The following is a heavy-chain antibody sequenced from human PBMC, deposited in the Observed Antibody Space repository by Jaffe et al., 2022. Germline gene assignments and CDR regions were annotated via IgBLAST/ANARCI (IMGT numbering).Heavy chain of an antibody. J-gene: IGHJ4*02. CDR2: IRYDGSNK. Sequence: QVQLVESGGGVVQPGGSLRLSCAASGFTFSSYGMHWVRQAPGKGLEWVAFIRYDGSNKYYADSVKGRFTISRDNSKNTLYLQMNSLRAEDTAVYYCAKDRGFGAYRGDGVYFDYWGQGTLVTVSS. CDR3: AKDRGFGAYRGDGVYFDY. V-gene: IGHV3-30*02. D-gene: IGHD3-10*01. CDR1: GFTFSSYG.